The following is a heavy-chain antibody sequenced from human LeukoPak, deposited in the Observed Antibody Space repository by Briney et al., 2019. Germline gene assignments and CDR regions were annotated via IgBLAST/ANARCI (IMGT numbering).Heavy chain of an antibody. Sequence: SVKVSCKASGGTFSSYAISWVRQAPGQGLEWMGGIIPIFGTANYAQKFQGRVTITADESTSTAYMELTSLRSEDTAVYYCARDFGDGYNYRHEAFDICGQGKMVTVSS. D-gene: IGHD5-24*01. J-gene: IGHJ3*02. V-gene: IGHV1-69*13. CDR3: ARDFGDGYNYRHEAFDI. CDR2: IIPIFGTA. CDR1: GGTFSSYA.